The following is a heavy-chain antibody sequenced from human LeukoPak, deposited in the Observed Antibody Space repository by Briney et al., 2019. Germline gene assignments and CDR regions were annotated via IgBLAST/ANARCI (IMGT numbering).Heavy chain of an antibody. CDR1: GGSISSYY. Sequence: SETLSLTCTVSGGSISSYYWSWIRQPPGKGLEWIGYIYYSGSTNYNPSLKSRVTISVDTSKNQFSLKLSSVTAADAAVYYCARDIKEGWYFDLWGRGTLVTVSS. CDR2: IYYSGST. D-gene: IGHD3-10*01. J-gene: IGHJ2*01. CDR3: ARDIKEGWYFDL. V-gene: IGHV4-59*01.